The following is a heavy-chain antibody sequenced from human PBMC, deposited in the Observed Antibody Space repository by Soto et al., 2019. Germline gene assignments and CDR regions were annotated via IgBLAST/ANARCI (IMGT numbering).Heavy chain of an antibody. CDR1: GFTFSSYG. D-gene: IGHD3-22*01. CDR2: IWYDGSNK. J-gene: IGHJ3*02. V-gene: IGHV3-33*01. Sequence: QVQLVESGGGVVQPGRSLRLSCAASGFTFSSYGMHWVRQAPGKGLEWVAVIWYDGSNKYYADSVKGRFTISRDNSKNTLYLQMNSLRAEDTAVYYCARVRDYDSSGYYNGGAFDIWGQWTMVTVSS. CDR3: ARVRDYDSSGYYNGGAFDI.